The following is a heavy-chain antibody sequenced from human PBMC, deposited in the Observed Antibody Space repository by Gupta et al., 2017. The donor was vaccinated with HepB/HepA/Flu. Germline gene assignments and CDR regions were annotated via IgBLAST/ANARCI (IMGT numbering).Heavy chain of an antibody. CDR3: SRDTFSPYDY. J-gene: IGHJ4*02. V-gene: IGHV3-74*01. CDR2: MNQHGSVI. D-gene: IGHD2/OR15-2a*01. Sequence: EVQLAESGGGLVQPGGSLRLSCAASGFTVSSYWMHWVRQAPGKGLVWVSRMNQHGSVINYADSVKGRFTISRDNTKNALYLQMNSLRAEDTAIYFCSRDTFSPYDYWGQGTLVTVSS. CDR1: GFTVSSYW.